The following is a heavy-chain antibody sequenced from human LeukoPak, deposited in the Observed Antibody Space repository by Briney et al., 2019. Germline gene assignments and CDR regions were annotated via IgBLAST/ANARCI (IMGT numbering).Heavy chain of an antibody. CDR2: IVVGSGNT. Sequence: SVKVSCKASGFTFTSSAVQWVRQARGQRLEWIGWIVVGSGNTNYAQKFQERVTITRDISTSTAYMELSSLRSEDTAVYYCAANRIDYGDFGGAFDIWGQGTMVTVSS. J-gene: IGHJ3*02. V-gene: IGHV1-58*01. CDR1: GFTFTSSA. D-gene: IGHD4-17*01. CDR3: AANRIDYGDFGGAFDI.